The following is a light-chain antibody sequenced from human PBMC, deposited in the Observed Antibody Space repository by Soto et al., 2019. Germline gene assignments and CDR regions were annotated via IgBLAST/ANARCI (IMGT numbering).Light chain of an antibody. J-gene: IGLJ1*01. CDR2: DVS. CDR1: SSVVGGYNY. V-gene: IGLV2-11*01. CDR3: CSYAGSYTLV. Sequence: QSVLTQPRSVSGAPGQSVTISCTGTSSVVGGYNYVSWYQQHPGKAPKLMIYDVSKRPSGVPDRFSGSKSGSTASLTISGLQAEDEADYYCCSYAGSYTLVFGTGTKVTVL.